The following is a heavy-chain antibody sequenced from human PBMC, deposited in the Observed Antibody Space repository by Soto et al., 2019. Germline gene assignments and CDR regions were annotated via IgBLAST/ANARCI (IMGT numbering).Heavy chain of an antibody. CDR3: ARGEYYGSGNYFDY. CDR2: IYYSGST. Sequence: SETLSLTCTVSGGSISSYYWSWIRQPPGKGLEWIGYIYYSGSTYYNPSPKSRVSISVDTSKNQFSLKLSSVTAADTAVYYCARGEYYGSGNYFDYWGQGTLVTVSS. J-gene: IGHJ4*02. CDR1: GGSISSYY. D-gene: IGHD3-10*01. V-gene: IGHV4-59*08.